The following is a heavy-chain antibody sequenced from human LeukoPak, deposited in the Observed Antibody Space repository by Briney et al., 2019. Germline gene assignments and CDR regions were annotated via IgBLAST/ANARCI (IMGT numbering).Heavy chain of an antibody. CDR3: ARGVSLQPHYFDY. D-gene: IGHD5-18*01. J-gene: IGHJ4*02. CDR1: GFTFSSYS. V-gene: IGHV3-21*01. Sequence: PGGSLRLSCAASGFTFSSYSMNWVRQAPGKGLEWVSSISSSSSYIYYADSVKGRFTISRDNAKNSLYLQMNSLRAEDTAVYYCARGVSLQPHYFDYWGQGTLVTVSS. CDR2: ISSSSSYI.